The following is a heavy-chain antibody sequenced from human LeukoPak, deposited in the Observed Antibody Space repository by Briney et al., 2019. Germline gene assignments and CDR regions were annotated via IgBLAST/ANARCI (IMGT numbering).Heavy chain of an antibody. Sequence: GGSLRLSCAASGFTFSNYMMHWVRQAPGKGLVWVSAISGSGGSTYYADSVKGRFTISRDNSKNTLYLQMNSLRAEDTAVYYCARVTTGTPTVGDYWGQGTLVTVSS. CDR1: GFTFSNYM. V-gene: IGHV3-23*01. CDR3: ARVTTGTPTVGDY. CDR2: ISGSGGST. D-gene: IGHD1-1*01. J-gene: IGHJ4*02.